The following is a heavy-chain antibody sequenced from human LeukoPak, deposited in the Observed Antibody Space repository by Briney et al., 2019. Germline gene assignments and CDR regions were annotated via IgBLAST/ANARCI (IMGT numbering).Heavy chain of an antibody. D-gene: IGHD7-27*01. CDR3: ARDHNWGPDY. CDR1: GFTFTGHY. Sequence: ASVKVSCKTSGFTFTGHYMHWLRQAPGQGLEWMGWINANTGVTHYAVKFQGRVTITRDTSISTVYMDLSSLQSNDTAVYYCARDHNWGPDYWGQGTLVLVSS. CDR2: INANTGVT. V-gene: IGHV1-2*02. J-gene: IGHJ4*02.